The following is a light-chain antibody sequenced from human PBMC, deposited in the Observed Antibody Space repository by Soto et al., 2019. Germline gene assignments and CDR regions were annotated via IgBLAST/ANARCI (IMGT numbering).Light chain of an antibody. CDR1: QSVSSSY. V-gene: IGKV3-20*01. CDR3: QQYGSSPTTT. Sequence: EIVLTQSPGTLSLSPGGRATLSCRASQSVSSSYLAWYQQKPGQAPRLLIYGASSRATGIPDRFSGSGSGTDFTLTISRLEPEDFAVYYCQQYGSSPTTTFGQGTRLEIK. J-gene: IGKJ5*01. CDR2: GAS.